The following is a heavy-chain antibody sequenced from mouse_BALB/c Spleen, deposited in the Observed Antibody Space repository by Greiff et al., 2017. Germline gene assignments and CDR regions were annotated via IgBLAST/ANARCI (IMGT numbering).Heavy chain of an antibody. CDR1: GFAFSSYD. CDR2: ISSGGGST. CDR3: ARHVGYYGSYVLAY. V-gene: IGHV5-12-1*01. D-gene: IGHD2-1*01. Sequence: EVMLVESGGGLVKPGGSLKLSCAASGFAFSSYDMSWVRQTPEKRLEWVAYISSGGGSTYYPDTVKGRFTISRDNAKNTLYLQMSSLKSEDTAMYYCARHVGYYGSYVLAYWGQGTLVTVSA. J-gene: IGHJ3*01.